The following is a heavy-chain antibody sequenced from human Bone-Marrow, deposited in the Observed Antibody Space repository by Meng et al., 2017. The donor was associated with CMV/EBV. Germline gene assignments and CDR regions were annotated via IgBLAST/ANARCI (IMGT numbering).Heavy chain of an antibody. V-gene: IGHV3-64*02. CDR2: IGSDGSST. CDR3: ARGWDYWYFDL. Sequence: GESLKIFCAGSGFTFSSYAMHWVRQAPGRGLEYVSAIGSDGSSTSYADSVKGRFTISRDNSKHTLFLQMGSLRAEDMAVYYCARGWDYWYFDLWGRGTLVTVSS. CDR1: GFTFSSYA. D-gene: IGHD1-26*01. J-gene: IGHJ2*01.